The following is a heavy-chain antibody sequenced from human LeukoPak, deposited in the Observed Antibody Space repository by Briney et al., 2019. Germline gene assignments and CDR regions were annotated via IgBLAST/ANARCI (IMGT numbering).Heavy chain of an antibody. CDR3: ARGRPYSSSWFNWFDP. V-gene: IGHV1-3*01. J-gene: IGHJ5*02. CDR1: GYTFTSYA. CDR2: INAGNGNT. D-gene: IGHD6-13*01. Sequence: GASVKVSCKASGYTFTSYAMHWVRQAPGQRLEWRGWINAGNGNTKYSQKFPGRVTITRDTSASTAYMELSSLRSEDTAVYYCARGRPYSSSWFNWFDPWGQGTLVTVSS.